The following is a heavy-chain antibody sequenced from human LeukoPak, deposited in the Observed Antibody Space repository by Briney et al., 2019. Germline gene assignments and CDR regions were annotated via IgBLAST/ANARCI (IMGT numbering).Heavy chain of an antibody. CDR3: ARQPAWVTMVRGVSPFDI. CDR1: GGTFSSYA. D-gene: IGHD3-10*01. Sequence: ASVKVSCKASGGTFSSYAISWVRQAPGQGLEWMGGIIPIFGTANYAQKFQGRVTITADESTSTAYMELSSLRSEDTAVYYCARQPAWVTMVRGVSPFDIWGQGTMVTVSS. CDR2: IIPIFGTA. V-gene: IGHV1-69*13. J-gene: IGHJ3*02.